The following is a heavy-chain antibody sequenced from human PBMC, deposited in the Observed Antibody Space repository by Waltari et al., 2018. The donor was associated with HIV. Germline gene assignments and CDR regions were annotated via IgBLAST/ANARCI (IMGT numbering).Heavy chain of an antibody. D-gene: IGHD2-15*01. V-gene: IGHV3-64D*06. CDR1: GSTFSSSA. CDR3: VKEGGYCSGGRCYYYGMDV. CDR2: ISNNGHST. Sequence: EVQLVESGGGLVQPGGSLRLSCSASGSTFSSSALHWVRQAPGKGLEYVSAISNNGHSTYYADSVKGRFTISRDNSKNTLNLQMSSLRAEDTAVYYCVKEGGYCSGGRCYYYGMDVWGQGTTVTVSS. J-gene: IGHJ6*02.